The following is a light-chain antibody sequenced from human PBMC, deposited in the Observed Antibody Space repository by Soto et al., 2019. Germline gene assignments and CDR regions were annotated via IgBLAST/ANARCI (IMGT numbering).Light chain of an antibody. CDR2: DVS. CDR1: SSDVGGYNY. V-gene: IGLV2-14*01. Sequence: QSALTQPASVSGSPGQSITISCTGTSSDVGGYNYVSWYQQHPGKAPKLMIYDVSNRPSGISNRFSGSTSGNTASLTISGLQAEDEADYDCSSYASSSTVVFGGGTKLTV. CDR3: SSYASSSTVV. J-gene: IGLJ2*01.